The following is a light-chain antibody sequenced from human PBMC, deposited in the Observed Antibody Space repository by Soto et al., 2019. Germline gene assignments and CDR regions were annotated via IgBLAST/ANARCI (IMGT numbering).Light chain of an antibody. CDR1: LGITNY. V-gene: IGKV1-27*01. CDR2: AAS. CDR3: QKYNSAPWT. J-gene: IGKJ1*01. Sequence: DIPMTQSPSSLSASVGDRVTITCRASLGITNYLAWYQQKPGKAPNLLIYAASTLQSGVPSRFSGSGSGTYFTLTISSLQPDDVATYYCQKYNSAPWTFGQGTKVEIK.